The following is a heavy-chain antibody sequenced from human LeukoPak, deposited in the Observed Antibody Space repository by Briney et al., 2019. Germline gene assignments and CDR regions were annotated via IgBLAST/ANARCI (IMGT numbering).Heavy chain of an antibody. V-gene: IGHV4-30-2*01. CDR3: ASEGAGSYDSSGGFQH. J-gene: IGHJ1*01. D-gene: IGHD3-22*01. Sequence: SETLSLTCAVSGGSISSGGYSWSWIRQPPGKGLEWIGYIYHSGSTYYNPSLKSRVTISVDRSKNQFSLKLSSVTAADTAVYYCASEGAGSYDSSGGFQHWGQGTLVTVSS. CDR1: GGSISSGGYS. CDR2: IYHSGST.